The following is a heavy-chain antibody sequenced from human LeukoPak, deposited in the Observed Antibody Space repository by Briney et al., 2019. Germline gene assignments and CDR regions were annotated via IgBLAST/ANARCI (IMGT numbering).Heavy chain of an antibody. Sequence: GASVKVSCKASGYTFTSYGISWVRQAPGQGLEWMGWISAYNGNTNYAQKLQGRVTMTTDTSTSTAYMELRSLRSDDTAVYYCARDSRLRLGELSFFDYWGQGTLVTVSS. CDR3: ARDSRLRLGELSFFDY. J-gene: IGHJ4*02. D-gene: IGHD3-16*02. CDR2: ISAYNGNT. CDR1: GYTFTSYG. V-gene: IGHV1-18*01.